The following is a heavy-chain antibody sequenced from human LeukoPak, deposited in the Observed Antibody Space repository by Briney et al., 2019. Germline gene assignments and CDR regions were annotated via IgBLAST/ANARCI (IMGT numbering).Heavy chain of an antibody. J-gene: IGHJ6*02. CDR2: IHYSGST. CDR1: GGSISSYY. Sequence: SETLSLTCTVSGGSISSYYWSWIRQPPGRGLEYIGFIHYSGSTNYNSSLKSRVTISVDTSKNQFSLKLSSVTAADTAVYYCARGESKGTYYYYYYGMDVWGQGTTVTVSS. D-gene: IGHD3-10*01. V-gene: IGHV4-59*08. CDR3: ARGESKGTYYYYYYGMDV.